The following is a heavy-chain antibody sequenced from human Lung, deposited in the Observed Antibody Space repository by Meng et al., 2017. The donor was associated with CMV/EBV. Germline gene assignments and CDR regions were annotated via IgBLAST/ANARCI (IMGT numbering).Heavy chain of an antibody. V-gene: IGHV4-59*01. CDR2: VSYGGSS. Sequence: SETLSLXCTVSGDSIGRFYWTWVRQSPGKGLEWIGYVSYGGSSNYNPSFESRVLMSVDSTTHHFSLYLTSVTAADPAGDFCARSRHLGVWSGLFDHWGQGXLVTVSS. D-gene: IGHD3-3*01. J-gene: IGHJ4*02. CDR3: ARSRHLGVWSGLFDH. CDR1: GDSIGRFY.